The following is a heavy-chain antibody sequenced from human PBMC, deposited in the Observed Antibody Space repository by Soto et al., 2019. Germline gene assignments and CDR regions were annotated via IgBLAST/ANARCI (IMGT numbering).Heavy chain of an antibody. D-gene: IGHD1-26*01. Sequence: PWGSXRLSGSSSGLSFIDYYMSWIRHAPGKGLEWVSYISSSGSTIYYADSVKGRFTISRYNAKNSLYLQMNSLRAEDTAVYYCARDMGAKSGHDDFDIWGQGTMVNV. J-gene: IGHJ3*02. CDR2: ISSSGSTI. CDR3: ARDMGAKSGHDDFDI. V-gene: IGHV3-11*01. CDR1: GLSFIDYY.